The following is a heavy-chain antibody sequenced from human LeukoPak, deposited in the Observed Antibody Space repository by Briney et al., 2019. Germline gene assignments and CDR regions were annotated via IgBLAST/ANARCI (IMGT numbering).Heavy chain of an antibody. D-gene: IGHD2-21*02. J-gene: IGHJ6*02. CDR3: ARYCGGDCYALDYYYYYGMDV. CDR1: GFTFSSYA. CDR2: INGSGGST. Sequence: GGSLRLSCAASGFTFSSYAMSWVRQAPGKGLEWVSAINGSGGSTYYADSVKGRFTISRDNSKNTLYLQMNSLRAEDTAVYYCARYCGGDCYALDYYYYYGMDVWGQGTTVTVSS. V-gene: IGHV3-23*01.